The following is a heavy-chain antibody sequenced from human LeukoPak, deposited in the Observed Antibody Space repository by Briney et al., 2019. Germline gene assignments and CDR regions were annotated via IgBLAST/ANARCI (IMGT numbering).Heavy chain of an antibody. CDR1: RFTFSSYW. CDR2: IKQDGSEK. V-gene: IGHV3-7*01. D-gene: IGHD6-13*01. J-gene: IGHJ3*02. Sequence: GGSLRLSCAASRFTFSSYWMSWVRQAPGKGLEWVANIKQDGSEKYYVDSVKGRFTISRDNAKNSLYLQMNSLRAEDTAVYYCARESLLSSSWAFDIWGQGTMVTVSS. CDR3: ARESLLSSSWAFDI.